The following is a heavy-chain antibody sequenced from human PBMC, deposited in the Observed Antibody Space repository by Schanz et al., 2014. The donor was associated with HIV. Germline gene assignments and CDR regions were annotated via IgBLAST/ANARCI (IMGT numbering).Heavy chain of an antibody. CDR2: ISYDGTKK. CDR3: AKPEYDIRGNSQSHFDS. D-gene: IGHD3-22*01. Sequence: QEQLVESGGGVVQPGRSLRLSCVASGFNFNSYGMHWVRQAPGKGLEWVAVISYDGTKKHYADSVKGRFTISRDNTENSLYLQMNSLRTEDTAVYYCAKPEYDIRGNSQSHFDSWGQGTLVSVSS. CDR1: GFNFNSYG. V-gene: IGHV3-30*18. J-gene: IGHJ4*02.